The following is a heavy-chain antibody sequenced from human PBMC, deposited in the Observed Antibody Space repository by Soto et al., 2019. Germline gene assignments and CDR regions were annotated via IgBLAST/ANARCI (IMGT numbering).Heavy chain of an antibody. D-gene: IGHD1-1*01. J-gene: IGHJ4*02. CDR2: VSPHGANT. CDR3: ATEGAKTTWNFDY. CDR1: GFTFSSYG. Sequence: LRLSCAASGFTFSSYGMHWVRQAPGKGLEWVAGVSPHGANTYYADSVRGRFIISRDDSRNTVSLDMNSLRGDDSAVYYCATEGAKTTWNFDYWGQGTVVTVSS. V-gene: IGHV3-33*03.